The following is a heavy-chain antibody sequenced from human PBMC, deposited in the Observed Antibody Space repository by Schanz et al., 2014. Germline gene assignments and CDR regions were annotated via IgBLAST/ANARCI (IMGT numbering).Heavy chain of an antibody. CDR2: VNPSVRGT. Sequence: QVQLVQSGTQVKKPGASVKVSCKASGYTLSAYSLHWVRQSPGQGLEWMGIVNPSVRGTHFAREYKGKVTVTRDTSTSTVYMELSGLRAEDTAVYYCAGAFDSSGYYFDYWGQGTLVTVSS. CDR3: AGAFDSSGYYFDY. J-gene: IGHJ4*02. V-gene: IGHV1-46*03. D-gene: IGHD3-22*01. CDR1: GYTLSAYS.